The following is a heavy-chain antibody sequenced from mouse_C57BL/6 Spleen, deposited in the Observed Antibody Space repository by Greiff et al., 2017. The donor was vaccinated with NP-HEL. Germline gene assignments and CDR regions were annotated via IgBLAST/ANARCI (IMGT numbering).Heavy chain of an antibody. CDR1: GFTFSSYA. J-gene: IGHJ4*01. CDR2: ISSGGDYI. Sequence: EVKLVESGEGLVKPGGSLKLSCAASGFTFSSYAMSWVRQTPEKRLEWVAYISSGGDYIYYADTVKGRFTISRDNARNTLYLQMSSLKSEDTAMYYCTRHYYGSSTHYYAMDYWGQGPSVTVSS. D-gene: IGHD1-1*01. V-gene: IGHV5-9-1*02. CDR3: TRHYYGSSTHYYAMDY.